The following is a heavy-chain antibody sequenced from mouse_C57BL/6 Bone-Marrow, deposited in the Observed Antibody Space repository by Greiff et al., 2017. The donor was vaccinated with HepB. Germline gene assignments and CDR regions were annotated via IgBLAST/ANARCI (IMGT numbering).Heavy chain of an antibody. D-gene: IGHD1-3*01. V-gene: IGHV1-26*01. J-gene: IGHJ2*01. CDR2: INPNNGGT. CDR1: GYTFTDYY. CDR3: AREWYLYY. Sequence: VQLQQSGPELVKPGASVKISCKASGYTFTDYYMNWVKQSHGKSLEWIGDINPNNGGTSYNQKFKGKATLTVDKSSSTAYMERRSLTSEDSAVYYCAREWYLYYWGQGTTLTVSS.